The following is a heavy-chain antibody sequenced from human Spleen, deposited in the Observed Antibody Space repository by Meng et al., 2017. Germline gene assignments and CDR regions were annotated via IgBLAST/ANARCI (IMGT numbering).Heavy chain of an antibody. Sequence: GGSLRLSCAASGFTFSSYAMSWVPQAPGKGLEWVSAISGSGGSTSYAGSVKGRFTISRDNSMNTLYLQMNSLRAEDTAVYYCAKDSPPYYDILTGYYDYWGQGTLVTVSS. J-gene: IGHJ4*02. CDR2: ISGSGGST. CDR1: GFTFSSYA. CDR3: AKDSPPYYDILTGYYDY. D-gene: IGHD3-9*01. V-gene: IGHV3-23*01.